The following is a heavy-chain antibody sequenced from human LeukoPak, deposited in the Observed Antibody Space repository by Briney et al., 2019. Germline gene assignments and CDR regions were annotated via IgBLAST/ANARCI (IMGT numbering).Heavy chain of an antibody. CDR3: ARIGTENFYDL. CDR2: INGHGDFT. D-gene: IGHD2/OR15-2a*01. CDR1: GFTFRGFS. J-gene: IGHJ5*02. V-gene: IGHV3-64*02. Sequence: GGSLRLSCVASGFTFRGFSMHWVRQAPGKGLEYVSAINGHGDFTYYADSVKGRFTISRDNSKNTLYLQMGSLRGEDMALYFCARIGTENFYDLWGQGTLVTVSS.